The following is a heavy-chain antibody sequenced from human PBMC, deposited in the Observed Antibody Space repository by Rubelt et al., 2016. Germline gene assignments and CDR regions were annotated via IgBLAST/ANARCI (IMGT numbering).Heavy chain of an antibody. Sequence: SRITISVDTSKNQFSLKLRSVTAADPAVYYCARGYYSNNWAVGYYFDYWGQGTLVTVSS. D-gene: IGHD4-11*01. CDR3: ARGYYSNNWAVGYYFDY. V-gene: IGHV4-34*01. J-gene: IGHJ4*02.